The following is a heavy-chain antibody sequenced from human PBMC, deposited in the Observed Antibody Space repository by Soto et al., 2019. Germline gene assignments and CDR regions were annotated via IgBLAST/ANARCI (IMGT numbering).Heavy chain of an antibody. CDR2: IYYSGST. CDR1: GGSISSSSYY. V-gene: IGHV4-39*07. J-gene: IGHJ5*02. D-gene: IGHD6-19*01. CDR3: AREGPVIAVAGTNWFDP. Sequence: SETLSLTCTVSGGSISSSSYYWGWIRQPPGKGLEWIGYIYYSGSTYYNPSLKSRVTISVDTSKNQFSLKLSSVTAADTAVYYCAREGPVIAVAGTNWFDPWGQGTLVTVSS.